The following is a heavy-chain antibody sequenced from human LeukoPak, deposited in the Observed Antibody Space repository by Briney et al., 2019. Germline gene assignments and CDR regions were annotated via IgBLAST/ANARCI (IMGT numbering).Heavy chain of an antibody. CDR2: IKQDGSEK. Sequence: PGGSLRLSCAASGFTFSSYSMIWVRQAPGKGLEWVANIKQDGSEKYYVDSVKGRFTISRDNAKNSLYLQMNSLRAEDTAAYYCARGPLGEQQLVIYYYYGMDVWGQGTTVTVSS. J-gene: IGHJ6*02. CDR1: GFTFSSYS. D-gene: IGHD6-13*01. V-gene: IGHV3-7*01. CDR3: ARGPLGEQQLVIYYYYGMDV.